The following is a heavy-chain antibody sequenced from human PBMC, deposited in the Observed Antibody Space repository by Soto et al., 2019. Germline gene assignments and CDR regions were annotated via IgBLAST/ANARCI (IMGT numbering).Heavy chain of an antibody. CDR1: GFTFSSYA. CDR2: ISGSGGST. Sequence: EVQLLESGGGLVQPGGSLRLSCAASGFTFSSYAMSWVRQAPGKGLEWVSTISGSGGSTYYADSVKGRFTISRVNSKNTLYLQMNSLRAEDTAVYYCARTQGRYFDYWGQGTLFTVSS. V-gene: IGHV3-23*01. D-gene: IGHD3-16*01. J-gene: IGHJ4*02. CDR3: ARTQGRYFDY.